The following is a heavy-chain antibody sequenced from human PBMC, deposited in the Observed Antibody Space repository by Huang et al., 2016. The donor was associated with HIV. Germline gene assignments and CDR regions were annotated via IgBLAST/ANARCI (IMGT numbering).Heavy chain of an antibody. CDR2: RMPVFDSP. CDR1: GGPFRRYS. Sequence: QVQLLQSGAEVKKPGSSVKVSCKASGGPFRRYSIAWVRQAPGQGLGWMGSRMPVFDSPKYAQKLQGRVRVTADESTSTVYMELRDLRPDDTAVYFCARGSLEYSVSSSLDYWGQGTHVTVSS. D-gene: IGHD4-4*01. V-gene: IGHV1-69*13. CDR3: ARGSLEYSVSSSLDY. J-gene: IGHJ4*02.